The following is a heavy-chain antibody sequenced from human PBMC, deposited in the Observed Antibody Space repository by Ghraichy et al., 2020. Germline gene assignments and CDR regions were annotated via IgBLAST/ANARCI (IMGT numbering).Heavy chain of an antibody. Sequence: SETLSLTCAVYGGSFSGYYWSWIRQPPGKGLEWIGEINHSGSTNYNPSLKSRVTISVDTSKNQFSLKLSSVTAADTAVYYCARVKVVVPAAIPRGYYFDYWGQGILVTVSS. D-gene: IGHD2-2*02. J-gene: IGHJ4*02. V-gene: IGHV4-34*01. CDR1: GGSFSGYY. CDR3: ARVKVVVPAAIPRGYYFDY. CDR2: INHSGST.